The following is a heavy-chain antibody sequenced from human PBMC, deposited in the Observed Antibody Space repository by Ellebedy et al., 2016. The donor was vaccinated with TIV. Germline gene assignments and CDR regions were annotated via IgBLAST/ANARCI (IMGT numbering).Heavy chain of an antibody. V-gene: IGHV4-39*07. CDR3: ARVTYSSSWYPKAYYFDY. J-gene: IGHJ4*02. D-gene: IGHD6-13*01. Sequence: MPSETLSLTCTVSGSSISSSRYSLGWIRQPPGTWLEWLGSSYYSGWTYYNPSLKSRVTISVDTSKNQFSLKLSSVTAADTAIYYFARVTYSSSWYPKAYYFDYWGQGTLVTVYS. CDR1: GSSISSSRYS. CDR2: SYYSGWT.